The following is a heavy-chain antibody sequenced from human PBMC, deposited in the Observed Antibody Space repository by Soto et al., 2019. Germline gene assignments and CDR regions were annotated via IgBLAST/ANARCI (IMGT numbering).Heavy chain of an antibody. D-gene: IGHD1-26*01. Sequence: QVQLVQSGAEVKKPGSSVKVSCKASGGTFSSYAISWVRQAPGQGLEWMGGIIPIFGTANYAQKFQGRVTIPADESTSTAYMELSSLRSEDTAVYYCARLQFEAGSYVYYYYAMDVSGQGTTVTVSS. V-gene: IGHV1-69*12. CDR1: GGTFSSYA. CDR3: ARLQFEAGSYVYYYYAMDV. J-gene: IGHJ6*02. CDR2: IIPIFGTA.